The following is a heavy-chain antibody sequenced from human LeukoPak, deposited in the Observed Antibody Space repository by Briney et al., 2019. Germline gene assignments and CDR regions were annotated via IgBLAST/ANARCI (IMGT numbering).Heavy chain of an antibody. CDR3: ARHTRHYDSSGQSDYFDY. CDR2: IYPGDSDT. D-gene: IGHD3-22*01. CDR1: GYSFTSYW. V-gene: IGHV5-51*01. Sequence: GESLKISCKGSGYSFTSYWIGWVRQMPGKGLEWMGIIYPGDSDTRYSPSFQGQVTISADKSISTAYLQWSSLKASDTAMYYCARHTRHYDSSGQSDYFDYWGQGTLVTVSS. J-gene: IGHJ4*02.